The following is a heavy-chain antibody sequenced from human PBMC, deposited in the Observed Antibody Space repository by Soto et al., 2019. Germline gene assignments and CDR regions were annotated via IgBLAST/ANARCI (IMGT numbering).Heavy chain of an antibody. Sequence: QVQLQQWGARLLKPSETLSLTCAVYGGSFSGYYWSWIRQPPGKGLEWIGEINHSGSTNYNPSLKSRVTISVDTSKNQFSLKLSSVTAADTAVYYCAKTPVAATRNWFDPWGQGTLVTVSS. D-gene: IGHD2-15*01. J-gene: IGHJ5*02. CDR2: INHSGST. V-gene: IGHV4-34*01. CDR3: AKTPVAATRNWFDP. CDR1: GGSFSGYY.